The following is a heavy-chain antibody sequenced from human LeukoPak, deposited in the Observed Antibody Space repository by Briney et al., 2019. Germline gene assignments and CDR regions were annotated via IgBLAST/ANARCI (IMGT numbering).Heavy chain of an antibody. D-gene: IGHD3-22*01. CDR3: ARGSVYYGDSSVYFDY. CDR2: INHRGST. CDR1: GGSFSGYF. J-gene: IGHJ4*02. Sequence: PSETLSLTCAVYGGSFSGYFWTHVRQPPGKGLEWIGEINHRGSTNYNPSLKSRVAISVDTSKNEFSLRLSSVTAADTAVYYCARGSVYYGDSSVYFDYWGQGTLVTVSS. V-gene: IGHV4-34*01.